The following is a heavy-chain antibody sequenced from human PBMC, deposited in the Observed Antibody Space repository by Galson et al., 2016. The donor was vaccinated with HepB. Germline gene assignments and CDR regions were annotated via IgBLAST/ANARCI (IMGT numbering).Heavy chain of an antibody. D-gene: IGHD4-11*01. V-gene: IGHV3-48*03. CDR2: ISSVGSTK. CDR1: GFTFSNYE. CDR3: ARGRSNWYPFDY. Sequence: SLRLSCAASGFTFSNYEMNWVRQAPGKGLEWVSYISSVGSTKYYADSVKGRFTISRDSTKNSLFLQMNSLRAEDTAVYYCARGRSNWYPFDYWGQGTLVTVSS. J-gene: IGHJ4*02.